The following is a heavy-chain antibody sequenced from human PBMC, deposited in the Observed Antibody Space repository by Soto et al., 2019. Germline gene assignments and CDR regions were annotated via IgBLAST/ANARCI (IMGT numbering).Heavy chain of an antibody. J-gene: IGHJ5*02. CDR3: ARDPGSGGPYGCFDP. Sequence: SVKVSCKASGGTFCSYAISWVRQAPGQGLEWMGGIIPIPATTNYAQKFQDRVTITADESTTTAYMELASLRSEDTAIYYCARDPGSGGPYGCFDPWGQGTLVTVSS. D-gene: IGHD2-15*01. CDR1: GGTFCSYA. V-gene: IGHV1-69*13. CDR2: IIPIPATT.